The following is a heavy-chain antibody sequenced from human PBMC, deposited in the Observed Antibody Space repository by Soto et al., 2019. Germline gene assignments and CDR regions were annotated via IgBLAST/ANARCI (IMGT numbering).Heavy chain of an antibody. Sequence: PGGSLRLSCAASGFTFSSYAMSWVRQAPGKGLEWVSAISGSGGSTYYADSVKGRFTISRDNSKNTLYLQMNSLRAEDTAVYYCAKDDVVVPAADEFDYWGQGTLVTAPQ. CDR2: ISGSGGST. CDR3: AKDDVVVPAADEFDY. CDR1: GFTFSSYA. D-gene: IGHD2-2*01. V-gene: IGHV3-23*01. J-gene: IGHJ4*02.